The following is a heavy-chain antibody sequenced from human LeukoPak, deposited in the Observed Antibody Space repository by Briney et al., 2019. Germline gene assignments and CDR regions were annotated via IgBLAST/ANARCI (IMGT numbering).Heavy chain of an antibody. CDR2: IIPIFGTA. Sequence: SVKVSCKASGGTFSSYAISWVRQAPGQGLEWMGGIIPIFGTANYAQKFQGRVTITADESTSTAYMELSSLRSEDTAVYYCARVVPTYDYVWGSYRGGSFDYWGQGTLVTVSS. CDR1: GGTFSSYA. D-gene: IGHD3-16*02. J-gene: IGHJ4*02. V-gene: IGHV1-69*13. CDR3: ARVVPTYDYVWGSYRGGSFDY.